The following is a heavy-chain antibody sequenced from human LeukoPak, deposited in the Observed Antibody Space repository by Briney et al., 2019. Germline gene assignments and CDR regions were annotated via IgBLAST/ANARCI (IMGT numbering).Heavy chain of an antibody. J-gene: IGHJ5*02. D-gene: IGHD6-19*01. V-gene: IGHV4-39*01. CDR1: GGSISSSSFY. CDR3: ARQGYISGQGFRNNWFDP. CDR2: IFYSGST. Sequence: SETLSLTCTVSGGSISSSSFYWGWIRQPPGKGLEWIGTIFYSGSTYYNPSPRSRVTMSVDTSKNQFSLRLSSVTAADTAVYYCARQGYISGQGFRNNWFDPWGQGSLVTVSS.